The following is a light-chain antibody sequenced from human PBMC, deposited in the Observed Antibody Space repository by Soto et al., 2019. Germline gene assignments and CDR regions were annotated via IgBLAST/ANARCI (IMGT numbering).Light chain of an antibody. Sequence: VLTQPASVSGSPGQSITISCTGTSSDIGDSNYVSWYQQHPGKAPKLVIYDVSNRPSGVSNRFSGSKSANTASLTISGLQAEDEADYYCSSFRSSSTSYVFGTGTKVTVL. CDR1: SSDIGDSNY. CDR3: SSFRSSSTSYV. V-gene: IGLV2-14*03. J-gene: IGLJ1*01. CDR2: DVS.